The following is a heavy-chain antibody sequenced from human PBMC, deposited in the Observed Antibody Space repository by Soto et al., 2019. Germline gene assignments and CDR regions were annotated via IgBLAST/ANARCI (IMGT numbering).Heavy chain of an antibody. J-gene: IGHJ3*02. CDR1: GGTFSSYA. CDR3: ARIIKYYYDSSGYPLAYDAFDI. V-gene: IGHV1-69*06. D-gene: IGHD3-22*01. CDR2: IIPIFGTA. Sequence: SVKVSCKASGGTFSSYAISWVRQAPGQGLEWMGGIIPIFGTANYAQKFQGRVTITADKSTSTAYMELSSLRSEDTVVYYCARIIKYYYDSSGYPLAYDAFDIWGQGTMVTVSS.